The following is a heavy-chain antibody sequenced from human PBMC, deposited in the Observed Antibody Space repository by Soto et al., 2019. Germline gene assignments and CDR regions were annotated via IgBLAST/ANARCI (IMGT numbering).Heavy chain of an antibody. Sequence: VKVSCKASGYTFTAHYIHWVRQALGQGFEWMGRINPNSGDTSYAQRLQGRVTMTRDTSINTVFMELSSLRSDDTALYYCARVSRAVGASTNYDFWAQGTLVTVSS. CDR1: GYTFTAHY. V-gene: IGHV1-2*02. J-gene: IGHJ4*02. CDR2: INPNSGDT. D-gene: IGHD1-26*01. CDR3: ARVSRAVGASTNYDF.